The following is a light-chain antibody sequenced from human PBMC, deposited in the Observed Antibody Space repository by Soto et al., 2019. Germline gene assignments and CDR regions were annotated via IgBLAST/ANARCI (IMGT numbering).Light chain of an antibody. CDR1: SSNVGSYKL. CDR2: EVN. V-gene: IGLV2-23*02. J-gene: IGLJ1*01. Sequence: QSALTQPASVSGSPGQSITISCTGTSSNVGSYKLVSWYQQHPGKAPKLMIFEVNKRPSGVSNRFSGSKSGNTPSLTISGLKVEDEADDYCCSYGGSNTYVFGTGNKVTVL. CDR3: CSYGGSNTYV.